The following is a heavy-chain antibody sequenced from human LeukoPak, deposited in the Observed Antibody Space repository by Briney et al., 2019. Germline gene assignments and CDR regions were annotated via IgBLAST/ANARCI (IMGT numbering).Heavy chain of an antibody. J-gene: IGHJ4*02. CDR2: ISYDGSNK. CDR1: GFTFSSYA. Sequence: GGSLRLSCAASGFTFSSYAMHWVRQAPGKGLEWVAVISYDGSNKYYADSVKGRFTISRDNSKNTLYLQMNSLRAEDTAVYYCVRDNPRCCGVVPANIDDYWGQGTLVTVSS. D-gene: IGHD2-15*01. V-gene: IGHV3-30-3*01. CDR3: VRDNPRCCGVVPANIDDY.